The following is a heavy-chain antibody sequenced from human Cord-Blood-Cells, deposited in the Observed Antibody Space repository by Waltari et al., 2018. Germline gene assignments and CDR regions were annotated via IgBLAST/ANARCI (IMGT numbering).Heavy chain of an antibody. CDR1: GYTFTSYA. CDR2: INTNTGNP. J-gene: IGHJ6*02. CDR3: ARDKSSGWYLGDYYYYGMDV. Sequence: QVQLVQSGSELKKPGASVKVSCKASGYTFTSYAMNWVRQAPGQGLEWMGWINTNTGNPTYAQGFTGWFVFSLDTSVSTAYLQICSLKAEDTAVYYCARDKSSGWYLGDYYYYGMDVWGQGTTVTVSS. D-gene: IGHD6-19*01. V-gene: IGHV7-4-1*01.